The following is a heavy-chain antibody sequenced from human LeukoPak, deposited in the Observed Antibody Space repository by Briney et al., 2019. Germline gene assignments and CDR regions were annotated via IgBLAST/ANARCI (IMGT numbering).Heavy chain of an antibody. Sequence: PGGSLRLSCAASGFTFSSSWMHWVRHAPGKGLVWVSRINSDGSSVNYADSVKGRFTISRDNSKNTLYLQMNSLRAEDTAVYYCAKDEMRFLEWPHDAFDIWGQGTMVTVSS. J-gene: IGHJ3*02. CDR2: INSDGSSV. CDR3: AKDEMRFLEWPHDAFDI. CDR1: GFTFSSSW. V-gene: IGHV3-74*01. D-gene: IGHD3-3*01.